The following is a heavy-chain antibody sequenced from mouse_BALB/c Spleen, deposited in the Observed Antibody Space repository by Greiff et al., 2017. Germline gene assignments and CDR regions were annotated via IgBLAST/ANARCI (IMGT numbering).Heavy chain of an antibody. D-gene: IGHD2-12*01. V-gene: IGHV1-54*03. CDR1: GYAFTNYL. CDR2: INPGSGGT. J-gene: IGHJ3*01. Sequence: QVQLKESGAELVRPGTSVKVSCKASGYAFTNYLIEWVKQRPGQGLEWIGVINPGSGGTNYNEKFKGKATLTADKSSSTAYMQLSSLTSDDSAVYFCARGDDEGFAYWGQGTLVTVSA. CDR3: ARGDDEGFAY.